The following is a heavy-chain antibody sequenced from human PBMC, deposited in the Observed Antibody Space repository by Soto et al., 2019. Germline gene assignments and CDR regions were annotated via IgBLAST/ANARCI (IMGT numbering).Heavy chain of an antibody. J-gene: IGHJ4*02. Sequence: VASVKVSCKASGYTFTSYGISWVGQAPGQGLEWMGWISAYNGNTNYEQKVQGRVTMTTDRSTSTAYMELRSLRSDDTAVYYCAVNLAEAGTFDYWGQGTLVTVSS. CDR3: AVNLAEAGTFDY. CDR1: GYTFTSYG. CDR2: ISAYNGNT. V-gene: IGHV1-18*01. D-gene: IGHD6-19*01.